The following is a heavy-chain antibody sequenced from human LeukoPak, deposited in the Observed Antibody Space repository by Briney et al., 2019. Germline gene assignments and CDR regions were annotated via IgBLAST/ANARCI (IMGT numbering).Heavy chain of an antibody. CDR2: ISNTVGGRT. CDR1: GFAFDNNA. V-gene: IGHV3-23*01. D-gene: IGHD3-10*01. CDR3: AKESPYYSGRDYYFDY. Sequence: GGSLRLSCAASGFAFDNNAMSWVRQAPGKGLEWVSAISNTVGGRTYYADSVKGRFIISRDDSKNTLYLQMNSLRAEDTAVYYCAKESPYYSGRDYYFDYWGPGTLVTVSS. J-gene: IGHJ4*02.